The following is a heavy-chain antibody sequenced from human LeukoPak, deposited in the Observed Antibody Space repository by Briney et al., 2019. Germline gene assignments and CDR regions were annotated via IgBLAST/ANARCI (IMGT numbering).Heavy chain of an antibody. CDR3: ARSERITIPYWFDP. Sequence: SVKVSCKTSGYIFTNYAISWVRQAPGQGLEWMGGIIPIFGTANYAQKFQGRVTITADESTSTAYMELSSLRSEDTAVYYCARSERITIPYWFDPWGQGTLVTVSS. J-gene: IGHJ5*02. CDR2: IIPIFGTA. V-gene: IGHV1-69*13. CDR1: GYIFTNYA. D-gene: IGHD3-10*01.